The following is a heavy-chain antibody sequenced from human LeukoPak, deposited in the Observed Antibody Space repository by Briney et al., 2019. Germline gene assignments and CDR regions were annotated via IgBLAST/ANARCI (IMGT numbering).Heavy chain of an antibody. CDR3: AKGSLGYCSSTSCLIDY. V-gene: IGHV3-23*01. CDR2: ISGSGGST. D-gene: IGHD2-2*01. Sequence: PGGSLRLSCAASGFTFSSYGMSWVRQAPGKGLEWVSAISGSGGSTYYADSVKGRFTISRDNSKNTLYLQMNSLRAEDTAVYYCAKGSLGYCSSTSCLIDYWGQGTLVTVSS. CDR1: GFTFSSYG. J-gene: IGHJ4*02.